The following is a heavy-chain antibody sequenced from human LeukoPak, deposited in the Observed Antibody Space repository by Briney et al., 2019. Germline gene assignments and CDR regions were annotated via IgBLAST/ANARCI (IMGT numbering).Heavy chain of an antibody. D-gene: IGHD4-17*01. J-gene: IGHJ4*02. CDR2: IWYDGSNK. Sequence: PGGSLRLSCAASGFTFSSYGMHWVRQAPGKGLEWVAVIWYDGSNKYYADSVKGRFTISRDNSKNTLYLQMNSLRAEDTAVYYCARDEGLATVTSYFDYWGQGTLVTVSS. V-gene: IGHV3-33*01. CDR3: ARDEGLATVTSYFDY. CDR1: GFTFSSYG.